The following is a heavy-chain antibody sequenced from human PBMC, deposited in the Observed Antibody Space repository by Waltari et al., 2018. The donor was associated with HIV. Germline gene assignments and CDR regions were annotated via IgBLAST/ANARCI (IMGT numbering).Heavy chain of an antibody. CDR3: ARHGRSSIWFDY. J-gene: IGHJ5*01. Sequence: QLQLQESGPGLVKPSETLSLTCAVSGGSISSSSYYWGWFRQPPGKGLEWIGSIYYSGNTYYNPALKSRVTISVDTSKNQFSLKLSSVTAADTAVYYCARHGRSSIWFDYWGQGTLVTVSS. V-gene: IGHV4-39*01. CDR2: IYYSGNT. D-gene: IGHD3-16*02. CDR1: GGSISSSSYY.